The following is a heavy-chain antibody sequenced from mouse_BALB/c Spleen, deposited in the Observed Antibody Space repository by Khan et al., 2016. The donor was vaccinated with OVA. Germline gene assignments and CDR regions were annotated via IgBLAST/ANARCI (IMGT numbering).Heavy chain of an antibody. Sequence: QVQLVQSGPELKNPGETVRISCKASGYPFTKNGMNWVKQTPGKGLKWLGWINTYTGEPAYADDFKGRFAFSLETSASTAYLQISNLKNEDTATYFCARMGYSGTMDYWGQGTSVTVSS. CDR1: GYPFTKNG. CDR3: ARMGYSGTMDY. D-gene: IGHD2-3*01. V-gene: IGHV9-3-1*01. CDR2: INTYTGEP. J-gene: IGHJ4*01.